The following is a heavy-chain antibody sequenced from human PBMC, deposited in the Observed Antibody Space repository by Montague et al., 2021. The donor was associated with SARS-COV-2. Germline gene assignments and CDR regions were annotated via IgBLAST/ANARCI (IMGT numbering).Heavy chain of an antibody. V-gene: IGHV3-66*01. CDR2: TYFGGTT. CDR3: ARDPSRSVGAFDI. CDR1: GFSVTDNY. D-gene: IGHD3-16*01. Sequence: SLRLSCAASGFSVTDNYMHWVRQPPGKAPEWLSVTYFGGTTKYADSVKGRFTVSRDDSKNTLELQMNNLRTEDTAVFYCARDPSRSVGAFDIWGQGTMVTGSP. J-gene: IGHJ3*02.